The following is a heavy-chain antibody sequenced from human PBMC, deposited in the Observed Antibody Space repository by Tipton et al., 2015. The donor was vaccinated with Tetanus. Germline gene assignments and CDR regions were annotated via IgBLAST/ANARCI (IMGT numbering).Heavy chain of an antibody. CDR1: GGSSSSFY. D-gene: IGHD6-13*01. Sequence: TLSLTCAVSGGSSSSFYWSWIRQPPGKGLEWIGYIYYSGSTNYNPSLKSRVTISVDTSKNQFSLKLSSVTAADTAVYYCACNPNIAAAGTGEDSGWFDPWGQGTLVTVSS. CDR3: ACNPNIAAAGTGEDSGWFDP. J-gene: IGHJ5*02. CDR2: IYYSGST. V-gene: IGHV4-59*01.